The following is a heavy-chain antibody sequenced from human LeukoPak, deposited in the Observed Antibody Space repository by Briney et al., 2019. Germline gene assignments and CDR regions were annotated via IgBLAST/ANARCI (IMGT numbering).Heavy chain of an antibody. Sequence: GGSLRLSCAASGFVFRSYPMQWVRQAPGKGLEWVTIISYDGNHIFYADSVKGRFTISRDNSKNTLYLQMNSLRAEDTAVYYCAKDSAKKYDDYWGQGTLVTVSS. CDR2: ISYDGNHI. V-gene: IGHV3-30*04. J-gene: IGHJ4*02. CDR1: GFVFRSYP. D-gene: IGHD2/OR15-2a*01. CDR3: AKDSAKKYDDY.